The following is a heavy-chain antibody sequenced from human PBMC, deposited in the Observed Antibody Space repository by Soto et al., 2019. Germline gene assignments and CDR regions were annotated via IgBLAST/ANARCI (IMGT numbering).Heavy chain of an antibody. V-gene: IGHV4-34*01. CDR1: GGYFSGYY. Sequence: QVQLQQWGAGLLKPSETLSLTCAVYGGYFSGYYWSWIRQPPGKGLEWIGEFNHSGRTNYNPSLKSRVTISVDTSKHQFSLKLSSVTAADPAVYYCARGGVVYAIRCAYYCPPRSFDPWGQGTLVTVSS. J-gene: IGHJ5*02. CDR2: FNHSGRT. CDR3: ARGGVVYAIRCAYYCPPRSFDP. D-gene: IGHD2-8*02.